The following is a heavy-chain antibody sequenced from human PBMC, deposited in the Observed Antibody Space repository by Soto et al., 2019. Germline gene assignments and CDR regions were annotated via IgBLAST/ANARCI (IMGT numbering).Heavy chain of an antibody. D-gene: IGHD5-12*01. CDR3: ARDPYSGYDH. CDR1: GGTFSSYA. V-gene: IGHV1-69*05. Sequence: SVKVSCKASGGTFSSYAISWVRQAPGQRLEWMGGIIAINGTTNYSQKFEGRVTITRDKSASTAYMELSSLRSEDTAVYYCARDPYSGYDHWGQGTLVTVSS. J-gene: IGHJ4*02. CDR2: IIAINGTT.